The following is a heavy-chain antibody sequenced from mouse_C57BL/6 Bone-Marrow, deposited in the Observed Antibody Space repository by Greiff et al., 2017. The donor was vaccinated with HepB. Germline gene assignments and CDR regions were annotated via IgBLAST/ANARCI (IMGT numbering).Heavy chain of an antibody. V-gene: IGHV14-1*01. CDR3: TTDYYGSSYWYFDV. Sequence: VQLQQSGAELVRPGASVKLSCTASGFNIKDYYMHWVKQRPEQGLEWIGRIDPEDGDTEYAPKFQGKATMTADTSSNTAYLQLSSLTSEDTAVHYGTTDYYGSSYWYFDVWGTGTTVTVSS. D-gene: IGHD1-1*01. CDR2: IDPEDGDT. J-gene: IGHJ1*03. CDR1: GFNIKDYY.